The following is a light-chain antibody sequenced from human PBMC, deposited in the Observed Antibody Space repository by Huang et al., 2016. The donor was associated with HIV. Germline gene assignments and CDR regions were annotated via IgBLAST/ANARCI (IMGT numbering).Light chain of an antibody. V-gene: IGKV3-20*01. Sequence: EIVLTQSPGTLSLSPGERATPSCRASQSVSSNYLAWYQQKPGQAPMLLINGASTRATGIPDRFSGSGSGTDFTLTISRLEPEDFAVYYCQQYGSSKWTFGQGTKVEIK. CDR3: QQYGSSKWT. J-gene: IGKJ1*01. CDR1: QSVSSNY. CDR2: GAS.